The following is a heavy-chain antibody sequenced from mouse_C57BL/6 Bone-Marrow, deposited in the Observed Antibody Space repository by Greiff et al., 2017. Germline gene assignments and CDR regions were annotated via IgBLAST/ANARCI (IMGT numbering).Heavy chain of an antibody. CDR1: GYTFTDHT. Sequence: QVQLQQSDAELVKPGASVKISCKVSGYTFTDHTIHWMKQRPEQGLEWIGYIYPRDGSTKYNETFKGKATLTADKSSSTAYMQLNSLTSEDSAVYLCARHYYYGSRYFDYWGQGTTLTVSS. CDR3: ARHYYYGSRYFDY. CDR2: IYPRDGST. D-gene: IGHD1-1*01. V-gene: IGHV1-78*01. J-gene: IGHJ2*01.